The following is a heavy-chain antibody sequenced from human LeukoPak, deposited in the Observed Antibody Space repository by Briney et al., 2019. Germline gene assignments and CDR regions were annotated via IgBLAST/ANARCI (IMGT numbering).Heavy chain of an antibody. J-gene: IGHJ5*02. CDR3: ASLYSSSWYNWFDP. CDR2: IYHSGST. Sequence: SGTLSLTCAVSGGSISSSNWWSWVRQPPGTGLEWIGEIYHSGSTNYNPSLKSRVTISVDKSKNQFSLRLSSVTAADTAVYYCASLYSSSWYNWFDPWGQGTLVTVSS. V-gene: IGHV4-4*02. D-gene: IGHD6-13*01. CDR1: GGSISSSNW.